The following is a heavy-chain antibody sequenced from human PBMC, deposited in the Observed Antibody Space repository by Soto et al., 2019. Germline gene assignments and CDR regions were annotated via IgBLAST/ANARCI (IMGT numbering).Heavy chain of an antibody. D-gene: IGHD2-21*01. CDR3: ARGGHEIPRHLDY. V-gene: IGHV3-21*01. Sequence: EVQLVESGGDLVKPGGSLRLSCADSGFTFSSYSMNWVRQAPGKGLVWVSAISSSSAYIFYADSVKGRFTVSRDNAKNSLYLQMNSLSADDTAVYYCARGGHEIPRHLDYWGQGTLVTVSS. CDR2: ISSSSAYI. CDR1: GFTFSSYS. J-gene: IGHJ4*02.